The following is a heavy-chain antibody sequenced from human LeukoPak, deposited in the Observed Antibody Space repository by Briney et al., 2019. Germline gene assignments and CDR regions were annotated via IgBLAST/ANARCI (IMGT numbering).Heavy chain of an antibody. V-gene: IGHV3-21*01. CDR1: GFTFSYYS. J-gene: IGHJ4*02. CDR3: ARGSGYDLSDIDY. CDR2: ISSSSSYI. Sequence: GGSLRLSCAASGFTFSYYSMNWLRQAPGKGLEWVSSISSSSSYIYYADSVKGRFTISRDNAKSSLYLQMNSLGAEDTAVYYCARGSGYDLSDIDYWGQGTLVTVSS. D-gene: IGHD5-12*01.